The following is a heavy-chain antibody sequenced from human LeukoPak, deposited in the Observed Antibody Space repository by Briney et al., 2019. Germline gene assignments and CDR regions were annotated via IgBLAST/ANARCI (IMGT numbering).Heavy chain of an antibody. CDR2: IIPIFGTA. Sequence: SVKVSCKASGGTFSSYAISWVRQAPGQGLEWMGGIIPIFGTANYAQKFQGRVTITADKSTSAAYMELSSLRSEDTAVYYCARERVLQQPPYYYYGMDVWGKGTTVTVSS. J-gene: IGHJ6*04. D-gene: IGHD6-13*01. CDR1: GGTFSSYA. V-gene: IGHV1-69*06. CDR3: ARERVLQQPPYYYYGMDV.